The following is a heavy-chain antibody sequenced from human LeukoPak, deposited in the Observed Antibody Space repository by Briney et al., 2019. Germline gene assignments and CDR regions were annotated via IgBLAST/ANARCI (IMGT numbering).Heavy chain of an antibody. V-gene: IGHV4-34*01. J-gene: IGHJ2*01. CDR2: INHLGST. CDR1: GGSLGGYF. CDR3: ARVNYYDDSGYSDWNLDL. Sequence: SETLSLTCTVYGGSLGGYFWTWIRQPPEKGLEWIGEINHLGSTNYSPSLKSRVTISVDVSKNQFSLNLNSVTAADTALYFCARVNYYDDSGYSDWNLDLWGRGSLVTVSS. D-gene: IGHD3-22*01.